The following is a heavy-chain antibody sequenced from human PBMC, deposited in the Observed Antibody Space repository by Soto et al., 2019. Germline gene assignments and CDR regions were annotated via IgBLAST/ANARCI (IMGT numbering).Heavy chain of an antibody. V-gene: IGHV3-23*01. CDR1: GFIYSTHS. CDR3: AQMHPCGTRYFDV. J-gene: IGHJ2*01. CDR2: IDSAAYADVP. Sequence: VQLLESGGGLVQPVVSLTLSCAASGFIYSTHSMTWVRQAPGTGLEWVSGIDSAAYADVPYDADSVKGRFTISRDNSMDSHFLHTNSLWFEDTVFYYCAQMHPCGTRYFDVWGGATLAPVCS. D-gene: IGHD2-15*01.